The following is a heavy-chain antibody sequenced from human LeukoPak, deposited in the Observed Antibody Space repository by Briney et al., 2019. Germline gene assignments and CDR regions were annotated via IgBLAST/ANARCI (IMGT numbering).Heavy chain of an antibody. J-gene: IGHJ5*02. CDR1: GGSISSGDYY. Sequence: SETLSLTCTVSGGSISSGDYYWSWIRQPPGKGLEWIGYTYYSGSTYYNPSLKSRVAISVDTSKNQFSLKLSSVTAAETAVYYCVRPYYYDSRIDPWGQGILVTVSS. V-gene: IGHV4-30-4*01. D-gene: IGHD3-22*01. CDR2: TYYSGST. CDR3: VRPYYYDSRIDP.